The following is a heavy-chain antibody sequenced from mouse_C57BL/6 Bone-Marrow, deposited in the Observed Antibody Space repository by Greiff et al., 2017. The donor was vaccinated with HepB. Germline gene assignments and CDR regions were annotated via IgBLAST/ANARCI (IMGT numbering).Heavy chain of an antibody. Sequence: QVTLKESGAELARPGASVKLSCKASGYTFTSYGISWVKQRTGQGLEWIGEIYPRSGNTYYNEKFKGKATLTADKSSSTAYMELRSLTSEDSAVYFCLTPDTTVGDFDYGGQGTTLTVSS. D-gene: IGHD1-1*01. CDR1: GYTFTSYG. J-gene: IGHJ2*01. CDR3: LTPDTTVGDFDY. CDR2: IYPRSGNT. V-gene: IGHV1-81*01.